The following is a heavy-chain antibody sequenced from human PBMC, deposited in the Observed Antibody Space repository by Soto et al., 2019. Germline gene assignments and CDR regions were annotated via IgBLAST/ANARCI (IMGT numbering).Heavy chain of an antibody. D-gene: IGHD5-12*01. Sequence: EVQLVESGGGLEKLGGSWRLSGQASGLPSGSITLNGARQAQGKGLEWVSYISSSSSTIYYADSVKGRFTISRDNAKNSLYLQMNSLRDEDTAVYYCARDRGGYAPGWGQGTLVTVSS. CDR1: GLPSGSIT. V-gene: IGHV3-48*02. J-gene: IGHJ4*02. CDR3: ARDRGGYAPG. CDR2: ISSSSSTI.